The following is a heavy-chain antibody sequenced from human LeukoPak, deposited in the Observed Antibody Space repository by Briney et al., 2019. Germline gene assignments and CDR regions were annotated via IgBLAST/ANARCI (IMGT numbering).Heavy chain of an antibody. J-gene: IGHJ4*02. D-gene: IGHD2-15*01. CDR2: INPGGGST. CDR3: ASDFVKGYCSGGSCRGFDY. Sequence: ASVKVSCKASGYTFTSYYMHWVRQAPGQGLEWMGIINPGGGSTSYAQKFQGRVTMTRDTSTSTVYMELSSLRSEDTAVYYCASDFVKGYCSGGSCRGFDYWGQGTLVTVSS. CDR1: GYTFTSYY. V-gene: IGHV1-46*01.